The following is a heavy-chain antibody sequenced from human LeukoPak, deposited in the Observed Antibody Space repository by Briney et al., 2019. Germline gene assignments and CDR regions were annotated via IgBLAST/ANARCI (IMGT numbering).Heavy chain of an antibody. J-gene: IGHJ6*03. V-gene: IGHV4-4*09. D-gene: IGHD2-2*02. CDR1: GGSISSYY. CDR2: IYTSGST. Sequence: SETLSLTCTVSGGSISSYYWSWIRQPPGKGLEWIGYIYTSGSTNYNPSLKGRVTISVDTSKNQFSLKLSSVTAADTAVYYCARLSGGYCSSTSCYTGNYYYYYMDVWGKGTTVTASS. CDR3: ARLSGGYCSSTSCYTGNYYYYYMDV.